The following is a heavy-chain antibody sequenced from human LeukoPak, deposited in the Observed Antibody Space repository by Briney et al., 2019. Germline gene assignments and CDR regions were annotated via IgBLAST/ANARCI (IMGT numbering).Heavy chain of an antibody. CDR1: GGSISSSNW. Sequence: PSETLSLTCAVSGGSISSSNWWSWVRQPPGKGLEWIGEIYHSGSTNYNPSLKSRVTISVDKSKNQFSLHLNSVTPDDTALYYYARGGLVRGSLNSLTGFDFWGQGTMVTVSS. J-gene: IGHJ3*01. D-gene: IGHD3-10*01. CDR3: ARGGLVRGSLNSLTGFDF. CDR2: IYHSGST. V-gene: IGHV4-4*02.